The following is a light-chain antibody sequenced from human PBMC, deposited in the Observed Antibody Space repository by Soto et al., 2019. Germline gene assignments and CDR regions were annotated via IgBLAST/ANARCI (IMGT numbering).Light chain of an antibody. V-gene: IGKV3-11*01. CDR3: QQRSNWPT. J-gene: IGKJ4*01. CDR2: DAS. CDR1: QSVSSY. Sequence: EIVLTQSPATLSLSPGERATLSCRASQSVSSYLAWYQHKPGQAPRLLIYDASNRATGILARFSGSGSGTDVTLTLSGLETEDFAVYYCQQRSNWPTFGGGTKVEIK.